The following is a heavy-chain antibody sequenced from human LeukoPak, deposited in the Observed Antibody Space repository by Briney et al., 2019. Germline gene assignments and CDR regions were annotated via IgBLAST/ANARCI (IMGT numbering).Heavy chain of an antibody. CDR1: GGSISSYY. V-gene: IGHV4-59*08. D-gene: IGHD3-3*01. CDR3: ARQSWYYDFWSGYYNRYFAY. CDR2: IYYSGST. Sequence: SETLSLTCTVSGGSISSYYWSWIRQPPGKGLEWIGYIYYSGSTNYNPSLKSRVTISVDTSKNQFSLKLSSVTAADTAVYYCARQSWYYDFWSGYYNRYFAYGGQGPLVTVSS. J-gene: IGHJ4*02.